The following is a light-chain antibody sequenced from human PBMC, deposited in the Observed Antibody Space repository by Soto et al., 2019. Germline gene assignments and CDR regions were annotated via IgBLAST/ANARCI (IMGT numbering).Light chain of an antibody. CDR3: QQYNSYWT. J-gene: IGKJ1*01. CDR1: QRISSW. V-gene: IGKV1-5*03. Sequence: DIQMTQSPSTLSASVGDRVTITCRASQRISSWLAWYQQKPGQAPKLLIYKASSLESGVPSRFSGSGSGTEFTLTISSLQPDDFATYYCQQYNSYWTFGQGNKVEIK. CDR2: KAS.